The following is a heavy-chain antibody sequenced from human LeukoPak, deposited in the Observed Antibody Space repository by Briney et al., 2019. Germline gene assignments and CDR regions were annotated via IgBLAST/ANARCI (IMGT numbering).Heavy chain of an antibody. D-gene: IGHD4-17*01. J-gene: IGHJ4*02. V-gene: IGHV3-23*01. CDR3: ANRRNAASSVATEYY. Sequence: GGSLRLSCAASGFTFSSYAMSWVRQAPGKGLEWVSAISGSGGSTYYADSVKGRFTISRDNSKNTLYLQMNSLRAEDTAVYYCANRRNAASSVATEYYWGQGTLVTVSS. CDR1: GFTFSSYA. CDR2: ISGSGGST.